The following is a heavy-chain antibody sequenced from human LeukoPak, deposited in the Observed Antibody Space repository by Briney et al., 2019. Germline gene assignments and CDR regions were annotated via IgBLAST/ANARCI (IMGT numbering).Heavy chain of an antibody. D-gene: IGHD3-22*01. V-gene: IGHV3-48*04. CDR3: ARYSSGYYRGPFDY. Sequence: PGGSLRLSCAASGFTFSSYAMSWVRQAPGKGLEWVSYITDGSTIYYADSVKGRFTISRDNAKNSLYLQMNSLRAEDTAVYYCARYSSGYYRGPFDYWGQGTLVTVSS. CDR1: GFTFSSYA. J-gene: IGHJ4*02. CDR2: ITDGSTI.